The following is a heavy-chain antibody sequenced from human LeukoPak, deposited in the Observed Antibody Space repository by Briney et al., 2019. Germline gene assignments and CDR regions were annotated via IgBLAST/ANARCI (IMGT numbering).Heavy chain of an antibody. D-gene: IGHD3-3*01. CDR2: INHSGST. CDR3: ARGGPITIFGVVIMNWFDP. V-gene: IGHV4-34*01. J-gene: IGHJ5*02. CDR1: GGCFSGYY. Sequence: SETLSLTWAGDGGCFSGYYWSWIRQTPGKGLEWIGEINHSGSTNYNPSLKSRVTISVDTSKNQFSPKLSSVTAADTAVYYCARGGPITIFGVVIMNWFDPWGQGTLVTVSS.